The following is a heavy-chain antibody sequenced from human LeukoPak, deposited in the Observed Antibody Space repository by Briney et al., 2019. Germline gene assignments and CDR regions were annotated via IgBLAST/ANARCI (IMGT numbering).Heavy chain of an antibody. CDR2: IFQSGST. CDR1: GYSISYGYY. D-gene: IGHD3-16*01. CDR3: ARVKDPGGYYYYYYMDV. J-gene: IGHJ6*03. V-gene: IGHV4-38-2*02. Sequence: PSETLSLTCTVSGYSISYGYYWSWVRQSPGKGLEWIASIFQSGSTYYTPSLQSRVTISLDMSKNQFSLKMSSVTAADTAMYYCARVKDPGGYYYYYYMDVWGKGTTVTVSS.